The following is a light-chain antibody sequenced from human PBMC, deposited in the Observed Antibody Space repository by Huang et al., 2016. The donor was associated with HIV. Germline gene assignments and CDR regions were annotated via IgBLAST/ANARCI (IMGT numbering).Light chain of an antibody. V-gene: IGKV2-28*01. CDR2: LGS. J-gene: IGKJ3*01. Sequence: DIVMTQSPLSLPVTPGEPASISCRSSQSLLHSNGYNYLDWYLQKPGQSPQVLSFLGSNRASGVPDRFSGRGSGTIFTLKISRVEAEDVGVYYCIQSLQTPFTFGPGTRVDIK. CDR1: QSLLHSNGYNY. CDR3: IQSLQTPFT.